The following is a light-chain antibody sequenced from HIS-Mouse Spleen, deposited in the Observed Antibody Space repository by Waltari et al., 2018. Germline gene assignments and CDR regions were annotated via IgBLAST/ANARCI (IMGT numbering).Light chain of an antibody. V-gene: IGLV2-18*02. CDR3: SSYTSSSTV. CDR2: EVR. Sequence: QSALTQPPSVSGSPAQSVTISFTGTSSDVCSYNLVSWYQQPPGPAPKLMIYEVRNRPSGVPDRFSGSKSGNTASLTISGLQAEDEADYYCSSYTSSSTVFGTGTKVTVL. CDR1: SSDVCSYNL. J-gene: IGLJ1*01.